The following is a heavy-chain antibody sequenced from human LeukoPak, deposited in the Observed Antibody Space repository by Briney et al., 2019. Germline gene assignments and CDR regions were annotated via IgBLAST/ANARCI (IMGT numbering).Heavy chain of an antibody. V-gene: IGHV4-59*01. CDR2: IYYSGST. CDR3: ARKGGWYVRGFDY. D-gene: IGHD6-19*01. CDR1: GGSISSYY. Sequence: SETLSLTYTVSGGSISSYYWSWIRQPPGKGLEWIGYIYYSGSTNYNPSLKSRVTISVDTSKNQFSLKLSSVTAADTAVYYCARKGGWYVRGFDYWGQGTLVTVSS. J-gene: IGHJ4*02.